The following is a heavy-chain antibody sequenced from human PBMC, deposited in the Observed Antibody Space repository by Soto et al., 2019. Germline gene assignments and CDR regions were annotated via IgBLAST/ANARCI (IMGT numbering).Heavy chain of an antibody. Sequence: ASVKVSCKASGYTFTSYAMHWVRQAPGQRLEWMGWINAGNGNTKYSQKFQGRVTITTDTSASTAYMELSSLRSEDTALYYCAMEYRSSTSCYRDYWGQGTLVTVSS. CDR2: INAGNGNT. J-gene: IGHJ4*02. V-gene: IGHV1-3*01. D-gene: IGHD2-2*02. CDR1: GYTFTSYA. CDR3: AMEYRSSTSCYRDY.